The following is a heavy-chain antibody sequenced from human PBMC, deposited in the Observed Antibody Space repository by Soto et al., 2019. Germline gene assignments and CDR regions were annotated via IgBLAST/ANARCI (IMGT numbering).Heavy chain of an antibody. V-gene: IGHV4-34*01. CDR2: INHSGST. Sequence: QVQLQQWGAGLLKPSETLSLTCAVYGGSFSGYYWSWIRQPPGKGLEWIGEINHSGSTNYNPSLKSRVTISVDTSKNQFSLKLSSVTAADTAVYYCARLPRYNWNYGPLDYWGQGTLVTVSS. D-gene: IGHD1-7*01. J-gene: IGHJ4*02. CDR1: GGSFSGYY. CDR3: ARLPRYNWNYGPLDY.